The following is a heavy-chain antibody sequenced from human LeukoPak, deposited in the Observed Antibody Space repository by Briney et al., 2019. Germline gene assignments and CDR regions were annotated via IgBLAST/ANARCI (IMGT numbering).Heavy chain of an antibody. J-gene: IGHJ4*02. CDR1: GFTVSSNY. V-gene: IGHV3-53*01. CDR2: IYSGGDA. Sequence: GGSLRLSCAASGFTVSSNYITWVRQAPGKGLEWVSVIYSGGDADYADSVKGRFIISRDNSKNTLYLQMNSLRTEDTAVYYCTTDERVATGNFDYWGQGTLVTVSS. D-gene: IGHD5-12*01. CDR3: TTDERVATGNFDY.